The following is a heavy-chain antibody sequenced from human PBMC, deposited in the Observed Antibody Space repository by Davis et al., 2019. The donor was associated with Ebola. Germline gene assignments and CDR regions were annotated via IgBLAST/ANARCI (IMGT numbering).Heavy chain of an antibody. V-gene: IGHV3-30-3*01. CDR1: GVTFSNAW. J-gene: IGHJ4*02. CDR3: ARSTAADY. Sequence: GESLKISCAASGVTFSNAWMNWVRQAPGKGLEWVAVISYDGSNKYYADSVKGRFTISRDNSKNTLYLQMNSLRAEDTAVYYCARSTAADYWGQGTLVTVSS. CDR2: ISYDGSNK. D-gene: IGHD6-6*01.